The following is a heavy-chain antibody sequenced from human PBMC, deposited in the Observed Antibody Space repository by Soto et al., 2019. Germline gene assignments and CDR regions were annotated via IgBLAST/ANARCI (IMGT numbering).Heavy chain of an antibody. CDR2: IYYTGST. Sequence: SETLSLTCTVSGGSISSYYWSWVRQPPGKGLEWIGYIYYTGSTNYNPSPRGRVTISVDTSKNQFSLKLSSVTAADTAVYYCARDALVGYDSSGYYGGGWFDPWGQGTLVTVSS. J-gene: IGHJ5*02. D-gene: IGHD3-22*01. V-gene: IGHV4-59*01. CDR1: GGSISSYY. CDR3: ARDALVGYDSSGYYGGGWFDP.